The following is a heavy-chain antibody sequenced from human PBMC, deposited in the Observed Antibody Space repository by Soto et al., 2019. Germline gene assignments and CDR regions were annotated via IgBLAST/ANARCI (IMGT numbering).Heavy chain of an antibody. CDR2: SNHSGST. CDR1: GGSFSGYY. CDR3: ARARRLYGMDV. J-gene: IGHJ6*02. V-gene: IGHV4-34*01. Sequence: QVQLQQWGAGLLKPSETLSLTCAVYGGSFSGYYWSWVRQPPGKGLEWIGESNHSGSTNYNPALKSRVTISVDTSKNQFSLKLSSVTAADTAVYYCARARRLYGMDVWGQGTTVTVSS.